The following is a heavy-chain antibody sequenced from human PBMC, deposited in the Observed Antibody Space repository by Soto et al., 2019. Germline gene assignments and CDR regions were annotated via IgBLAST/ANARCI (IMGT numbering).Heavy chain of an antibody. CDR1: GGSISSGDYY. CDR3: ARGRWRDCSGGSCYWFDP. J-gene: IGHJ5*02. D-gene: IGHD2-15*01. V-gene: IGHV4-30-4*01. CDR2: IYYSGST. Sequence: TLYLSRTVSGGSISSGDYYWTWIRQPPGNGLEWIGYIYYSGSTYYNPSLKSRVTISVDTSTNQFSLKLSSVTAADTAVYYCARGRWRDCSGGSCYWFDPWGQGTLVTVSS.